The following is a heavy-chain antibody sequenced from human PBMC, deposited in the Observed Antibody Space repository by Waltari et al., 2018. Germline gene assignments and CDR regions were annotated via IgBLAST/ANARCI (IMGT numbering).Heavy chain of an antibody. D-gene: IGHD5-12*01. Sequence: QVQLQESGPGLVKPSGTLSLTCAVSGGSIRSSNWWRWVRQPPGKGLEWIGAIYHSGSTNDNPSLKSRVTRSVDKSKNQFSLKLSSVTAADTAVYYCARDLRDSGYDYGRYGMDVWGQGTLVTVSS. CDR2: IYHSGST. V-gene: IGHV4-4*02. J-gene: IGHJ6*02. CDR1: GGSIRSSNW. CDR3: ARDLRDSGYDYGRYGMDV.